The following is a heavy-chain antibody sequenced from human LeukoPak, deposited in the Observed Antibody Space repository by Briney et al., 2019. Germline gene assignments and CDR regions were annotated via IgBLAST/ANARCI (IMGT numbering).Heavy chain of an antibody. CDR3: ARARASGRSGFDY. J-gene: IGHJ4*02. CDR2: ITSGDGSP. V-gene: IGHV3-23*01. CDR1: GFTFGTSA. D-gene: IGHD2-15*01. Sequence: GSLRLSCAASGFTFGTSAMSWVRQTPEKGLEWVSTITSGDGSPYYADSVKGRFTISRDNSKNTLYLQMNSLRAEDTAVYYCARARASGRSGFDYWGQGTLVTVSS.